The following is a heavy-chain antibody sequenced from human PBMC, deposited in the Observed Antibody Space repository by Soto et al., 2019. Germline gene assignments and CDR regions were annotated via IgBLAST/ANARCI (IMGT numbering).Heavy chain of an antibody. CDR3: AKDQGSSWYEIDY. CDR2: ISGSGGST. J-gene: IGHJ4*02. V-gene: IGHV3-23*01. Sequence: ASLRLSGAASGFTFSSYAMSWVRQAPGKGLEWVSTISGSGGSTYYADSVKGRFTISRDNSKNTLYLQMNSLRAEDTAVYYCAKDQGSSWYEIDYWGQGTLVTVSS. CDR1: GFTFSSYA. D-gene: IGHD6-13*01.